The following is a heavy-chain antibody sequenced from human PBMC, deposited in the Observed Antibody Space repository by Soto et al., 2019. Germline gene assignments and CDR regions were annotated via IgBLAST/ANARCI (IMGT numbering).Heavy chain of an antibody. D-gene: IGHD3-16*02. CDR1: GFTFSSYG. V-gene: IGHV3-33*01. CDR3: ARGSPLGELSFLDY. J-gene: IGHJ4*02. Sequence: GGSLRLSCAASGFTFSSYGMHWVRQAPGKGLEWVAVIWYDGSNKYYADSVKGRFAISRDNSKNTLYLQMNSLRAEDTAVYYCARGSPLGELSFLDYWGQGTLVTVSS. CDR2: IWYDGSNK.